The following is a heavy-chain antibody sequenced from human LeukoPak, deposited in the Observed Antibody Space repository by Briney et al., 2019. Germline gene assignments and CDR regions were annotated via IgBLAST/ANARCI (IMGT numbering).Heavy chain of an antibody. V-gene: IGHV1-69*05. Sequence: SVKVSCRASGGTFSSYAISWVRQAPGQGLEWMGGIIPIFGTANYAQKFQGRVIMTRDTSTSTVYMELSSLRSEDTAVYYCARGFIGSQGGDWGQGTLVTVSS. CDR1: GGTFSSYA. CDR2: IIPIFGTA. CDR3: ARGFIGSQGGD. J-gene: IGHJ4*02. D-gene: IGHD3-16*02.